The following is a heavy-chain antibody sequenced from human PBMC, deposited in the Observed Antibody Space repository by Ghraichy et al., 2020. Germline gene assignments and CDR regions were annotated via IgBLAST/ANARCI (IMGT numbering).Heavy chain of an antibody. V-gene: IGHV3-53*01. CDR1: GFTVSSNY. CDR2: IYSGGST. Sequence: GGSLRLSCAASGFTVSSNYMSWVRQAPGKGLEWVSVIYSGGSTYYADSVKGRFTISRDNSKNPLYLQMNSLRAEDTAVYYCARGGGVATIPFDYWGQGTLVTVSS. CDR3: ARGGGVATIPFDY. J-gene: IGHJ4*02. D-gene: IGHD5-12*01.